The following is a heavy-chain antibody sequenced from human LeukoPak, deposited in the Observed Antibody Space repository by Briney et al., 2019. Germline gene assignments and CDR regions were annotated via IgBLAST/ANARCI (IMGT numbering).Heavy chain of an antibody. CDR3: ARSVVSGGSKRGFSNWFDP. Sequence: SETLSLTCTVSGGSISSYYWSWIRRPPGKGLEWIGYIYYSGSTNYNPSLKSRVTISVDTSKNQFSLKLSSVTAADTAVYYCARSVVSGGSKRGFSNWFDPWSQGTLVTVSS. J-gene: IGHJ5*02. V-gene: IGHV4-59*08. CDR1: GGSISSYY. CDR2: IYYSGST. D-gene: IGHD2-15*01.